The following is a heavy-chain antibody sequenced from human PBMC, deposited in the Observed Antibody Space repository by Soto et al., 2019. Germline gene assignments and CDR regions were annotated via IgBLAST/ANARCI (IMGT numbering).Heavy chain of an antibody. Sequence: SLRLSCAASGFTFSSYGMHWVRQAPGKGLEWVAVISYDGSNKYYADSVKGRFTISRDNSKNTLYLQMNSLRAEDTAVYYCAKNGEDCSGGSCSDYYYYGMDVWGQGTTVTVSS. CDR1: GFTFSSYG. J-gene: IGHJ6*02. CDR2: ISYDGSNK. CDR3: AKNGEDCSGGSCSDYYYYGMDV. V-gene: IGHV3-30*18. D-gene: IGHD2-15*01.